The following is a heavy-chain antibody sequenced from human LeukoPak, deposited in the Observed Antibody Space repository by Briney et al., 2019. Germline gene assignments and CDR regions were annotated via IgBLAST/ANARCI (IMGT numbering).Heavy chain of an antibody. V-gene: IGHV3-23*01. CDR1: GFIFRSYA. CDR2: ISSSGGRT. D-gene: IGHD2-15*01. J-gene: IGHJ4*02. CDR3: AKEARDCRGGSCYSFYFDS. Sequence: HPGGSLRLSCAASGFIFRSYAMSWVRQAPGKGLEWVSRISSSGGRTFYADSVKGRATISRDNSKNTLYLQMNSLRAEDTAVYYCAKEARDCRGGSCYSFYFDSWGQGTLVTVSS.